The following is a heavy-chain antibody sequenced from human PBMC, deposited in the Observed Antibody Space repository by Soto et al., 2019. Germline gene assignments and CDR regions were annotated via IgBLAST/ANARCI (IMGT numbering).Heavy chain of an antibody. V-gene: IGHV3-11*06. D-gene: IGHD3-22*01. CDR1: GFTFSDYY. CDR2: ISSSSYT. J-gene: IGHJ3*02. Sequence: FLRLSCAASGFTFSDYYMSWIRQAPGKGLEWVSYISSSSYTNYADSVKGRFTISRDNAKNSLYLQMKSPRAEDTAVYYCARSMHYYDSSGYGGVAFDIWGQGTMVTVSS. CDR3: ARSMHYYDSSGYGGVAFDI.